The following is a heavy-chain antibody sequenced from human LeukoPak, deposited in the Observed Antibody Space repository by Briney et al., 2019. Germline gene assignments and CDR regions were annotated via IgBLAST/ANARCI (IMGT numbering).Heavy chain of an antibody. V-gene: IGHV4-31*03. Sequence: SETLSLTCTVSGGSISSGDYYWSWIRQYPGEGLEWIGYIYHSGSTYYNPSPKSRVTISVDTSKNQFSLKLSSVTAADTAVYYCARNFDSYNAFDIWGQGTMVTVSS. J-gene: IGHJ3*02. CDR1: GGSISSGDYY. CDR2: IYHSGST. CDR3: ARNFDSYNAFDI. D-gene: IGHD3-22*01.